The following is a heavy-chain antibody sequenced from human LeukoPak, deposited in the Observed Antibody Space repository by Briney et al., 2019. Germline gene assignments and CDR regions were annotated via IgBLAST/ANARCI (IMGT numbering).Heavy chain of an antibody. Sequence: ASVKVSCKASGGTFSSYAISWVRQAPGQGLEWMGGIIPIFGIANYAQKFQGRVTITADESTSTAYMELSSLRSEDTAVYYCARAYTIFGVVTYYYYGMDVWGQGTTVTVSS. CDR2: IIPIFGIA. CDR1: GGTFSSYA. D-gene: IGHD3-3*01. V-gene: IGHV1-69*01. CDR3: ARAYTIFGVVTYYYYGMDV. J-gene: IGHJ6*02.